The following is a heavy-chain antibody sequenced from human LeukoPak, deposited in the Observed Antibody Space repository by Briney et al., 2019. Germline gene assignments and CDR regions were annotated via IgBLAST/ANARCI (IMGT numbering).Heavy chain of an antibody. Sequence: GGSLRLSCTASGFTFSDYTMNWVRQAPGKGLEWVSGILTSNSSVYYGDSVKGRFTISRDNTKNTLYLQMNSLRAEDTAVYYCAKDLRSYYGDYYMDVWGKGTTVTVSS. CDR3: AKDLRSYYGDYYMDV. V-gene: IGHV3-21*01. CDR1: GFTFSDYT. D-gene: IGHD4-11*01. CDR2: ILTSNSSV. J-gene: IGHJ6*03.